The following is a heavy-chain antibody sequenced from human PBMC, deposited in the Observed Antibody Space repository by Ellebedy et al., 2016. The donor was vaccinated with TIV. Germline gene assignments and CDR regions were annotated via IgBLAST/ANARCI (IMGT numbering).Heavy chain of an antibody. D-gene: IGHD3-3*01. J-gene: IGHJ6*02. CDR1: GGSISSSSYY. V-gene: IGHV4-39*07. CDR3: ARDYTIFGVVSHYYYGMDV. Sequence: SETLSLXCTVSGGSISSSSYYWGWIRQPPGKGLEWIGSIYYSGSTYYNPSLKSRVTISVDTSKNQFSLKLSSVTAADTAVYYCARDYTIFGVVSHYYYGMDVWGQGTTVTVSS. CDR2: IYYSGST.